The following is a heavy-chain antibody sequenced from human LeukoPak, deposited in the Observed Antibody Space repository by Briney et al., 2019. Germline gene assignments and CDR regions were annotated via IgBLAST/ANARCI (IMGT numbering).Heavy chain of an antibody. V-gene: IGHV3-48*02. D-gene: IGHD6-13*01. J-gene: IGHJ4*02. Sequence: PEGSLRFSCAASGISFSSYSMSWVRQAPGNRLEWVSYISSSSTIYYADSVKGRFTISRDNAKNSPYLQMNSLRDEDTAVYYCARDATAGLFDYWGQGTLVTVSS. CDR1: GISFSSYS. CDR3: ARDATAGLFDY. CDR2: ISSSSTI.